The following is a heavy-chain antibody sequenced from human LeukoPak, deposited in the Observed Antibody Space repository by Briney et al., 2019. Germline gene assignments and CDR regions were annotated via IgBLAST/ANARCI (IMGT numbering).Heavy chain of an antibody. Sequence: GGSLRLSCAASGFTFGSYAVYWVRQAPGKGLEWVSGIFGSGGSAHYADSVKGRFTISRDNSKNTVYLQMDSLRVEDTAIYYCAKTTTGYSSGRYPAWPIDYWGQGTLVTVSS. CDR1: GFTFGSYA. D-gene: IGHD2-15*01. J-gene: IGHJ4*02. V-gene: IGHV3-23*01. CDR3: AKTTTGYSSGRYPAWPIDY. CDR2: IFGSGGSA.